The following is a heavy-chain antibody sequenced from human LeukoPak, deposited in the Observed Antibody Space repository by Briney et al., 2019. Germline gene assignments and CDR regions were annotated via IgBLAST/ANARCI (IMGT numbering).Heavy chain of an antibody. J-gene: IGHJ3*02. V-gene: IGHV1-69*04. Sequence: GSSVKVSCKASGGTFSSYAISWVRQAPGQGLEWMGRIIPILGIANYAQKFQGRVTITADKSTSTAYMELSSLSSEDTAVYYCAYAEGLDAFDIWGQGTMVTVSS. CDR3: AYAEGLDAFDI. CDR1: GGTFSSYA. CDR2: IIPILGIA.